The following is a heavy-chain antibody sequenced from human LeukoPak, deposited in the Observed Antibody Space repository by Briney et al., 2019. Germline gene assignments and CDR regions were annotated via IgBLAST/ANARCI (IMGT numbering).Heavy chain of an antibody. D-gene: IGHD5-12*01. CDR3: ARGGYSGYDLRY. CDR2: IYYSGST. J-gene: IGHJ4*02. V-gene: IGHV4-31*03. Sequence: PSQTLSLTCTVSGGSISSGGYYWSWIRQHPGKGLEWIGYIYYSGSTYYNPSLKSRVTISVDTSKNQFSLKLSSVTAADTAVYYCARGGYSGYDLRYWGQGTLVTVSS. CDR1: GGSISSGGYY.